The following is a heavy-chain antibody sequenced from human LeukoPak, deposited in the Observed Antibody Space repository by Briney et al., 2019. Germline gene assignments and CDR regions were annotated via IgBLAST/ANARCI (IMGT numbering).Heavy chain of an antibody. CDR1: GFTFSSYS. CDR2: ISSSSSYI. D-gene: IGHD1-26*01. CDR3: ARLYSGSYWAEGAFDI. V-gene: IGHV3-21*01. J-gene: IGHJ3*02. Sequence: PGGSLRLSCAASGFTFSSYSMNWVRQAPGKGLEWVSSISSSSSYIYYADSVKGRFTISRDNAKNSLYLQMNSLRAEDTAVYYCARLYSGSYWAEGAFDIWGQGTMVTVSS.